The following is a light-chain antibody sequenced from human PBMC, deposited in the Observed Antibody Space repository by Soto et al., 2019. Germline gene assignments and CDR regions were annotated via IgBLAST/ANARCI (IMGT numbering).Light chain of an antibody. J-gene: IGKJ1*01. Sequence: DIQMTQSPSTLSASVGDRVTITCRASQSISSWLAWYQQTPGKAPKLLIYKASSLESGVPSRFSGSGSGTEFTLTISSLQPDDFGTYYCQQYNNYPRTFGQGTKVEV. CDR2: KAS. CDR3: QQYNNYPRT. CDR1: QSISSW. V-gene: IGKV1-5*03.